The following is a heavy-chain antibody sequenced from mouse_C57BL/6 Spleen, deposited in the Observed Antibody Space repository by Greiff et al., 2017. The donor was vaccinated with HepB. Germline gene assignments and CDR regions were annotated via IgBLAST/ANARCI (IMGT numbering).Heavy chain of an antibody. D-gene: IGHD2-4*01. CDR1: GFTFSDYG. V-gene: IGHV5-17*01. Sequence: EVQLQESGGGLVKPGGSLKLSCAASGFTFSDYGMHWVRQAPEKGLEWVAYISSGSSTIYYADTVKGRFTISRDNAKNTLFLQMTSLRSEDTAMYYCANYDYDAEFAYWGQGTLVTVSA. J-gene: IGHJ3*01. CDR3: ANYDYDAEFAY. CDR2: ISSGSSTI.